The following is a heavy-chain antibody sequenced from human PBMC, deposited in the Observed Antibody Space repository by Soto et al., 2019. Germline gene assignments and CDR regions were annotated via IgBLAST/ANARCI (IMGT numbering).Heavy chain of an antibody. D-gene: IGHD6-19*01. V-gene: IGHV4-31*03. CDR3: ARDSSGWTGARTH. CDR1: GGSISSGGYY. Sequence: QVQLQESGPGLVKPSQTLSLTCSVSGGSISSGGYYWSWIRQHPGKGLEWIGYIYYSGSTYYNPYLKSRVTISVDTSKNQFSLKLSSVTAADTAVYYCARDSSGWTGARTHWGQGTLVTVSS. CDR2: IYYSGST. J-gene: IGHJ4*02.